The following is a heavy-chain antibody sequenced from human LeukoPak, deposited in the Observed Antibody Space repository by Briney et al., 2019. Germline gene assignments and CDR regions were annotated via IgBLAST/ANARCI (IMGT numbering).Heavy chain of an antibody. Sequence: GGSLRLSCAASGFTFSSYSMNWVRHAPGKGLEWVSYISSSSSTIYYADSVKGRFTISRDNAKNSLYLQMNSLRAEDTAVYYCARGVIAAAPADAFDIWGQGTMVTVSS. CDR1: GFTFSSYS. J-gene: IGHJ3*02. D-gene: IGHD6-13*01. CDR3: ARGVIAAAPADAFDI. CDR2: ISSSSSTI. V-gene: IGHV3-48*01.